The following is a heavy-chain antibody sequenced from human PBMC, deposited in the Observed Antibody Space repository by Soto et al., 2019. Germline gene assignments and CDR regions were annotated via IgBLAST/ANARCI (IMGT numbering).Heavy chain of an antibody. V-gene: IGHV3-53*02. Sequence: EVQLVETGGGLIQPGGSLRLSCAASGITVSTNYMSWVRQAPGKGLEWVSVIYSDGKTFYADSVKGRFTISRDNSQNTVSREMDSLGGDGRAVYCGAGDGGGGYYDSSGYMGVWGQGTLVTVSS. CDR3: AGDGGGGYYDSSGYMGV. CDR1: GITVSTNY. J-gene: IGHJ4*02. D-gene: IGHD3-22*01. CDR2: IYSDGKT.